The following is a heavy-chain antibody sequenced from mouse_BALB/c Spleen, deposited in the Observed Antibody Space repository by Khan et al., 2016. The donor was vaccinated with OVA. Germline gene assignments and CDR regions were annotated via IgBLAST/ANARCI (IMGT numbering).Heavy chain of an antibody. J-gene: IGHJ3*01. CDR1: GFTFSSYS. D-gene: IGHD4-1*01. Sequence: EVMLVESGGDLVKPGGSLKLSCAASGFTFSSYSMYWVRQTPDKRLEWVATISSDGDYTYYPDRVKGRFPISGDNAKNTLYLKMSSLKTEDTAMYYCASHVTGSFAYWGQGTLVTVSA. CDR3: ASHVTGSFAY. CDR2: ISSDGDYT. V-gene: IGHV5-6*01.